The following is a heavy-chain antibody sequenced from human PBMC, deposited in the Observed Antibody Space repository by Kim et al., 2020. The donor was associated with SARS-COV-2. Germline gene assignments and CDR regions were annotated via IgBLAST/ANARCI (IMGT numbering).Heavy chain of an antibody. CDR1: GFTFSNAW. CDR3: TTAESGWYGYVGRDY. CDR2: IKSKTDGGTT. D-gene: IGHD6-19*01. Sequence: GGSLRLSCAASGFTFSNAWMSWVRQAPGKGLEWVGRIKSKTDGGTTDYAAPVKGRFTISRDDSKNTLYLQMNSLKTEDTAVYYCTTAESGWYGYVGRDYWGQGTLVTVSS. V-gene: IGHV3-15*01. J-gene: IGHJ4*02.